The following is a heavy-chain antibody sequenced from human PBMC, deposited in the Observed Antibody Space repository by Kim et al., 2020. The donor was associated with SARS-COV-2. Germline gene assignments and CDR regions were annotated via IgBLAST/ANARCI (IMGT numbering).Heavy chain of an antibody. D-gene: IGHD1-26*01. CDR3: ARGNSGTYFDAFDI. J-gene: IGHJ3*02. Sequence: AESVKGQFTISRDNGKNSLYLQMNSLRAEDTAVYYCARGNSGTYFDAFDIWGQGTMVTVSS. V-gene: IGHV3-48*03.